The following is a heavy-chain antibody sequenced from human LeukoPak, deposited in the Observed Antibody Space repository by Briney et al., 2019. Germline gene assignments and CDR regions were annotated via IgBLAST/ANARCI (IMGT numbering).Heavy chain of an antibody. J-gene: IGHJ3*02. CDR2: INHSGST. CDR3: ASADYDMAFDI. CDR1: GGSFSGYY. Sequence: PSETLSLTCAVYGGSFSGYYWSWIRQPPGKGLEWIGEINHSGSTNYNPSLKSRVTISVDTSKNQFSLKLSSVTAADTAVYYCASADYDMAFDIWGRGTMVTVSS. V-gene: IGHV4-34*01. D-gene: IGHD3-9*01.